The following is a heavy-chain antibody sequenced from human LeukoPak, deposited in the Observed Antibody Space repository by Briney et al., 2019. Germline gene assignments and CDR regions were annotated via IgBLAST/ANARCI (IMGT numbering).Heavy chain of an antibody. V-gene: IGHV3-53*01. Sequence: GGSLRLSCAESGFAGSRDHMSGVREAPGEGLKCVSDIYSGGSTDYADSVKGRFTISRDNSKNTLYLQMNSLRAEDTAVYHCARGPAGYNWGQGTLVTVSS. CDR1: GFAGSRDH. CDR2: IYSGGST. D-gene: IGHD1-1*01. CDR3: ARGPAGYN. J-gene: IGHJ4*02.